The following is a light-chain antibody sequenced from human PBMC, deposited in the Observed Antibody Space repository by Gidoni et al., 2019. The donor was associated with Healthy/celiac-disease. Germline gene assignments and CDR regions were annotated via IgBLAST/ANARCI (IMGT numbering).Light chain of an antibody. V-gene: IGLV2-23*01. CDR1: SSDVGSYNL. CDR2: EGS. Sequence: QSALTQPASVSGSPGQSLTISCTVTSSDVGSYNLVSWYQQHPGKAPKLMIYEGSKRPSGVSNRFSGSKSGNTAALTISGLQAEDEADYYCCSYAGSRWVFGGGTKLTVL. J-gene: IGLJ3*02. CDR3: CSYAGSRWV.